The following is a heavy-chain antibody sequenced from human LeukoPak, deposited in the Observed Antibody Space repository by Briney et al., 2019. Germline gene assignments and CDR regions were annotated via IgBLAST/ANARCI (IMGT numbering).Heavy chain of an antibody. D-gene: IGHD6-13*01. CDR2: ISSSSSYI. CDR3: ARSPAAGTMDY. Sequence: GGSLRLSCAASGFTFSSYSMNWVRQAPGKGLEWVSSISSSSSYIYYADLVKGRFTISRDNAKNSLYLQMNSLRAEDTAVYYCARSPAAGTMDYWGQGTLVTVSS. CDR1: GFTFSSYS. J-gene: IGHJ4*02. V-gene: IGHV3-21*01.